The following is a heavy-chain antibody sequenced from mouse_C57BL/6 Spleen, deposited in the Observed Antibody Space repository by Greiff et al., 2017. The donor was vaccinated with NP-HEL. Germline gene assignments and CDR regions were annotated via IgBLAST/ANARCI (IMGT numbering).Heavy chain of an antibody. CDR1: GYTFTSYW. V-gene: IGHV1-64*01. J-gene: IGHJ4*01. D-gene: IGHD1-1*01. CDR2: IHPNSGST. CDR3: ARSMGFTTVDAMDY. Sequence: QVQLQQPGAELVKPGASVKLSCKASGYTFTSYWMHWVKQRPGQGLEWIGMIHPNSGSTNYNEKFKSKATLTVDKSSSTAYMQLSSLKSEDSAVYYCARSMGFTTVDAMDYWGQGTSVTVSS.